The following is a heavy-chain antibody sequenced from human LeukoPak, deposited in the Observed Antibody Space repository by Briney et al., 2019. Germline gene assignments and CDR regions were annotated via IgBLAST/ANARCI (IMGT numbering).Heavy chain of an antibody. J-gene: IGHJ4*02. CDR2: ISSSSSCI. CDR3: ARPGHDSSGYYPFDY. Sequence: GGSLRLSCAASGFTFSSYSMNWVRQAPGKGLEWVSSISSSSSCIYYADSVKGRFTISRDNAKNSLYLQMNSLRAEDTAVYYCARPGHDSSGYYPFDYWGQGTLVTVSS. CDR1: GFTFSSYS. D-gene: IGHD3-22*01. V-gene: IGHV3-21*01.